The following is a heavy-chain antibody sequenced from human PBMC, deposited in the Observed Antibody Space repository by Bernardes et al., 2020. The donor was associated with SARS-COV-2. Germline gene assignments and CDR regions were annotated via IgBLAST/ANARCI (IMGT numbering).Heavy chain of an antibody. CDR3: ARAKRITIFGVVTNFDY. Sequence: SETLSLTCTVSGGSISSGGYYWSWIRQHPGKGLEWIGYIYYSGSTYYNPSLKSRVTIPVDTSKNQFSLKLSSVTAADTAVYYCARAKRITIFGVVTNFDYWGQGTLVTVSS. D-gene: IGHD3-3*01. J-gene: IGHJ4*02. CDR2: IYYSGST. CDR1: GGSISSGGYY. V-gene: IGHV4-31*03.